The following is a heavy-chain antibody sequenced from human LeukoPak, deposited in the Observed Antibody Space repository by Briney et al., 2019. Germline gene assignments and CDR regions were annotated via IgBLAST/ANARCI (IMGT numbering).Heavy chain of an antibody. V-gene: IGHV3-30*03. D-gene: IGHD3-22*01. CDR1: GFTFSSYG. Sequence: PGGSLRLSCAASGFTFSSYGMHWVRQAPGKGLEWVAVISYDGSNKYYADSVKGRFTISRDNSKNTLYLQMNSLRAEDTAVYYCARDGDSSGIFDYWGQGTLVTVSS. CDR3: ARDGDSSGIFDY. CDR2: ISYDGSNK. J-gene: IGHJ4*02.